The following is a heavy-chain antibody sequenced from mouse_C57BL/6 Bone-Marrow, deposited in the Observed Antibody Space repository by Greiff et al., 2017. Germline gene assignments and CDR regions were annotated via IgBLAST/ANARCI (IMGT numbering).Heavy chain of an antibody. J-gene: IGHJ4*01. CDR2: IDPSDSYT. Sequence: VQLQQPGAELVKPGASVKLSCKASGYTFTSYWMQWVKQRPGQGLEWIGEIDPSDSYTNSNQKVKGKAPLSVDTSSSTAYMQLSSLSYEDSAVYDCAQVDDDEAMDDWGQGTSVSDSS. V-gene: IGHV1-50*01. D-gene: IGHD2-4*01. CDR1: GYTFTSYW. CDR3: AQVDDDEAMDD.